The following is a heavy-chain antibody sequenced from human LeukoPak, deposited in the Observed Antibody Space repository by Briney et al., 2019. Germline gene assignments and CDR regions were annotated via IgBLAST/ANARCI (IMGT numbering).Heavy chain of an antibody. D-gene: IGHD2-15*01. CDR3: AQQVGYCSSGSCYFTY. V-gene: IGHV3-30*03. CDR1: GFTFSSYG. Sequence: GGSLRLSCAASGFTFSSYGMHWVRQAPGKGLEWVAVISFDGSNKYYADSVKGRFTISRDKSKNTLSLQMNSLRAEDTAVYYCAQQVGYCSSGSCYFTYWGQGTLVTVSS. CDR2: ISFDGSNK. J-gene: IGHJ1*01.